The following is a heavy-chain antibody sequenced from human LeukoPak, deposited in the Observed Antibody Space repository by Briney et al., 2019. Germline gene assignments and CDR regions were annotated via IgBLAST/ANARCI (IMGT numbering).Heavy chain of an antibody. CDR2: INLNSGDT. D-gene: IGHD6-13*01. V-gene: IGHV1-2*02. CDR3: ARDSASLPGTFFDY. Sequence: GASVKVSCKASGYIFTDYYMHWVRQAPGQGLEWVGWINLNSGDTKYAQNFQGRVTMTRDTSISTADMELSRLRSDDTAVYYCARDSASLPGTFFDYWGQGTLVSVSS. J-gene: IGHJ4*02. CDR1: GYIFTDYY.